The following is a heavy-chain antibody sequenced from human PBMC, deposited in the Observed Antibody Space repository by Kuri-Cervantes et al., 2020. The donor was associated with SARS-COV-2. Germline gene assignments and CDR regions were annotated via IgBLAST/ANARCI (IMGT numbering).Heavy chain of an antibody. CDR2: ISGSGANT. CDR1: GFTFSSFP. D-gene: IGHD2/OR15-2a*01. CDR3: VKDSRVYYFDY. Sequence: GESLKISCAASGFTFSSFPMSWVRQAPGKGLEWVSGISGSGANTYYADSVKGWFTISRDNSKNTLYLQMSSLRAEETAVYYCVKDSRVYYFDYWGQGTLVTVSS. V-gene: IGHV3-23*01. J-gene: IGHJ4*02.